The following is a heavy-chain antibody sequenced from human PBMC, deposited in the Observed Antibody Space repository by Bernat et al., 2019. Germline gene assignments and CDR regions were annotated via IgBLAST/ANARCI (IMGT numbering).Heavy chain of an antibody. J-gene: IGHJ4*02. D-gene: IGHD6-13*01. V-gene: IGHV3-48*03. CDR3: ARNLAAAGPAGFDY. CDR2: ISSSGSTI. CDR1: GFTFSSYE. Sequence: EVQLVESGGGLVQPGGSLRLSCAASGFTFSSYEMNWVRQAPGKGLEWVSYISSSGSTIYYADSVKGRFTISRDKAKNSLYLQMNSLRAEDTAVYYCARNLAAAGPAGFDYWGQGTLVTVSS.